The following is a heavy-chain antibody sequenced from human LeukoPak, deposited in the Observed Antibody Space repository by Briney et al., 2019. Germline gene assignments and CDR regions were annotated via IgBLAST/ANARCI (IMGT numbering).Heavy chain of an antibody. CDR1: GFTFSTYA. Sequence: QPGESLRLSCAASGFTFSTYALGGVRQSPGKGLEWVTVINNSGGGTYYTESVQGPFTISRDNTKDTLYLQMNSLRVEDTAVYYCARNWRPDTWGQGTLVTVSS. J-gene: IGHJ5*02. V-gene: IGHV3-23*01. D-gene: IGHD3-3*01. CDR2: INNSGGGT. CDR3: ARNWRPDT.